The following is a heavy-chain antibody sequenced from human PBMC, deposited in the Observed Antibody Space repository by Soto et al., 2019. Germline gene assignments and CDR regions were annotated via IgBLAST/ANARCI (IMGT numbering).Heavy chain of an antibody. Sequence: QVQLVQSGPEVKKPGASVKVSCKASGYSFSSYGITWVRQAPGQGLEWMGWISPSSGETNYAQKFQGRVTVTTDTSTTTTYLELRSLKSDDTAVYYCARDWHPRFAPWGPGTLVTVSS. CDR1: GYSFSSYG. CDR3: ARDWHPRFAP. J-gene: IGHJ5*02. CDR2: ISPSSGET. V-gene: IGHV1-18*01.